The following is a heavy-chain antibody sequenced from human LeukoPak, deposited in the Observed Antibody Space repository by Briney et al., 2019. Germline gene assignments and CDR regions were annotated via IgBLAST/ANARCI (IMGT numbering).Heavy chain of an antibody. Sequence: GGSLRLSCVASGFTFSSHLMHWVRQAPGKGLEWVSAISGSGGSTYYADSVKGRFTISRDNSKNTLYLQMNSLRAEDTAVYYCAKAYDQARHDAFDIWGQGTMVTVSS. CDR3: AKAYDQARHDAFDI. D-gene: IGHD3-22*01. V-gene: IGHV3-23*01. CDR2: ISGSGGST. CDR1: GFTFSSHL. J-gene: IGHJ3*02.